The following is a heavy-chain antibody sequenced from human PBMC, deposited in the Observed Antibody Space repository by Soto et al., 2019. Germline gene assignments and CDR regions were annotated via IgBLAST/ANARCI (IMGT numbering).Heavy chain of an antibody. J-gene: IGHJ6*03. V-gene: IGHV3-21*01. CDR3: ARALTPQVTISYYNYMDA. D-gene: IGHD4-4*01. CDR2: ISSSSSYI. CDR1: GFTFSSYS. Sequence: PGGSLRLSCAASGFTFSSYSMNWVRQAPGKGLEWVSSISSSSSYIYYADSVKGRFTISRDNAKNSLYLQMNSLRAEDTAVYYCARALTPQVTISYYNYMDAWAKGPRSPSP.